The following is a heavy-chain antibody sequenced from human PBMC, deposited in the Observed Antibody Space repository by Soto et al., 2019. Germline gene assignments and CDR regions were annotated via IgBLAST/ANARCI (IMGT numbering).Heavy chain of an antibody. CDR3: ARVWGTHEPYYYYYGMDG. CDR2: IYYSGST. Sequence: SETLSLTCTVSGGSISSGGYYWSWIRQHPGKGLEWIGYIYYSGSTYYNPSLKSRVTISVDTSRNQFSLKLSSVTAADTAVYYCARVWGTHEPYYYYYGMDGWGQGTTVTVSS. D-gene: IGHD3-16*01. J-gene: IGHJ6*02. V-gene: IGHV4-31*03. CDR1: GGSISSGGYY.